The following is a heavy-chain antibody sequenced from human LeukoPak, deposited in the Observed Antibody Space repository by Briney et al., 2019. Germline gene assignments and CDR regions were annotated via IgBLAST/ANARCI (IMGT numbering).Heavy chain of an antibody. CDR1: GFTFSSFA. J-gene: IGHJ4*02. CDR3: AKYRTTSAPPRNFDY. D-gene: IGHD1-14*01. CDR2: INSDSADI. Sequence: GGSLRLSCAASGFTFSSFAMIWVRQAPGKGLEWVSVINSDSADIHYADSVKGRFTISRDNSKNTLYLQMNSLRADDTAVYYCAKYRTTSAPPRNFDYWGQGTLLTVSS. V-gene: IGHV3-23*01.